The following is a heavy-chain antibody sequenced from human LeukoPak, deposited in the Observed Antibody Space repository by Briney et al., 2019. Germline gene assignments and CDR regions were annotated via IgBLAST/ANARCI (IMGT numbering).Heavy chain of an antibody. CDR2: SNPNSGDT. J-gene: IGHJ5*02. CDR1: GYTFTDYY. V-gene: IGHV1-2*02. CDR3: ARGDSGDDLRLDP. D-gene: IGHD4-17*01. Sequence: GASVKVSCKASGYTFTDYYIHWVRQAPGQGLEWMGWSNPNSGDTKYAQKFQGRVTMTRDTSISTAYMELSRLRFDDTAVYYCARGDSGDDLRLDPWGQGTLVTVSS.